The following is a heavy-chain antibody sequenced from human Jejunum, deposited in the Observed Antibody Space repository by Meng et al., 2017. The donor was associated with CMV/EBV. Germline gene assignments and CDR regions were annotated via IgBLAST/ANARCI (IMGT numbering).Heavy chain of an antibody. CDR1: GGSISSYY. D-gene: IGHD5-18*01. CDR2: IYPNGNT. J-gene: IGHJ5*02. CDR3: ARDAPPNNYGWFDP. V-gene: IGHV4-4*07. Sequence: QVWLAGSGPGWGNPAETLSLTCTVSGGSISSYYWSWIRQPAGKGLEWIGRIYPNGNTNYNPSLKSRVTMSIDTSKNQFSLKLTSVTAADTAVYYCARDAPPNNYGWFDPWGQGTLVTVSS.